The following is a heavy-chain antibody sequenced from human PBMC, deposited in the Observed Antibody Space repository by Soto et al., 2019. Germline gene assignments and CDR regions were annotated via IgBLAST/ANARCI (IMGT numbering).Heavy chain of an antibody. Sequence: PSETLSLTCAVYGRSFSGYYWSWIRQPPGKGLEWIGEINHSGSTNYNPSLKSRVTISFDTSKNQFSLKLSSVTAADTAVYYCSIEDCGSRNYYYYVEVWGKGTTGT. CDR2: INHSGST. J-gene: IGHJ6*03. D-gene: IGHD3-10*01. V-gene: IGHV4-34*01. CDR3: SIEDCGSRNYYYYVEV. CDR1: GRSFSGYY.